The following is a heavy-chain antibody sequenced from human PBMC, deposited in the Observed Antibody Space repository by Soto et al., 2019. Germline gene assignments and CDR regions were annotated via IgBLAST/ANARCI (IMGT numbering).Heavy chain of an antibody. J-gene: IGHJ4*02. CDR1: GFTFSSYA. V-gene: IGHV3-23*01. D-gene: IGHD3-22*01. CDR3: AKDWYYYDSSGYWDY. Sequence: GGSLRLSCAASGFTFSSYAMSWVRQAPGKGLEWVSAISGSGGSTYYADSVKGRFTISRDNSKNTLYLQMNSLRVEDTAVYYCAKDWYYYDSSGYWDYWGQGTLVTVSS. CDR2: ISGSGGST.